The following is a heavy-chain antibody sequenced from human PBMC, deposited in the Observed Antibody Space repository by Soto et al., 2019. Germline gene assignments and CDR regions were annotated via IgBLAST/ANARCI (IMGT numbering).Heavy chain of an antibody. CDR1: GFTFSSFA. J-gene: IGHJ6*02. Sequence: GGSLRLSCAASGFTFSSFAMSWVRQAPGKGLEWVSGINGGASGGDTFYADSVKGRFTISRDNSRDTLYLQMNSLRVEDTAVYYCAKAPVTAVAPRCGVDVWGQGTTVTVSS. V-gene: IGHV3-23*01. D-gene: IGHD6-19*01. CDR2: INGGASGGDT. CDR3: AKAPVTAVAPRCGVDV.